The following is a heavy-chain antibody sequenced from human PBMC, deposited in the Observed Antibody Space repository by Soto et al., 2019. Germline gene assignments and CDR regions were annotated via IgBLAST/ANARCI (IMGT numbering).Heavy chain of an antibody. CDR3: ARAARLHPFDY. CDR2: IKQDGSEK. V-gene: IGHV3-7*03. CDR1: GFTFSSYW. J-gene: IGHJ4*02. Sequence: GGSLRLSCAASGFTFSSYWMSWVRQAPGKGLEWVANIKQDGSEKYYVDSVKGRFTISRDNAKNSLYLQMNSLRAEDSAVYSCARAARLHPFDYWGQGTLVTVSS.